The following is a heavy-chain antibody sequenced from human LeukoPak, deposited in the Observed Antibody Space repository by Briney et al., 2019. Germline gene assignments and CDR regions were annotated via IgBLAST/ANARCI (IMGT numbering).Heavy chain of an antibody. CDR3: PRGPYDILTGTYFDY. CDR2: ISYDGSNK. CDR1: GFTFSSYA. V-gene: IGHV3-30-3*01. J-gene: IGHJ4*02. D-gene: IGHD3-9*01. Sequence: TGGSLRLSCAASGFTFSSYAMHWVRQAPGKGLEWVAVISYDGSNKYYADSVKGRFTISRDNSKNTLYLQMNSLRAEDTAVYYCPRGPYDILTGTYFDYWGQGTLVTASS.